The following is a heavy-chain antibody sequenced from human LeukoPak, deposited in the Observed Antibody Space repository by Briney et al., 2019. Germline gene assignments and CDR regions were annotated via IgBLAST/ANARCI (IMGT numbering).Heavy chain of an antibody. J-gene: IGHJ5*02. CDR1: GGSIINHY. V-gene: IGHV4-4*07. CDR2: IYSSGSA. Sequence: SETLSLTCTVSGGSIINHYWSWIRQPAGRGLEWIGRIYSSGSANYSPSLKSRVSMSIDTSNNHFSLNLTSVTAADTALYFCARDVRYASGWSTPESWGQGTLVTVSS. D-gene: IGHD6-19*01. CDR3: ARDVRYASGWSTPES.